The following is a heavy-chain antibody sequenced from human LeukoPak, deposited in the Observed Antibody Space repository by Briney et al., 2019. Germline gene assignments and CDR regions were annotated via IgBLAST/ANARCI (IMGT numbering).Heavy chain of an antibody. J-gene: IGHJ6*03. CDR3: ARSLGYYDSSGYYLNYYYYYYMDV. CDR1: GYTFTSYG. CDR2: ISAYNGNT. V-gene: IGHV1-18*01. Sequence: ASVKVSCKASGYTFTSYGISWERQAPGQGLEWMGWISAYNGNTNYAQKLQGRVTMTTDTSTSTAYMELRSLRSDDTAVYYCARSLGYYDSSGYYLNYYYYYYMDVWGKGTTVTVSS. D-gene: IGHD3-22*01.